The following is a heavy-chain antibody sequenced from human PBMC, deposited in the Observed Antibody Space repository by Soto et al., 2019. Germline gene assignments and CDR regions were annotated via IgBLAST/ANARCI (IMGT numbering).Heavy chain of an antibody. J-gene: IGHJ6*02. CDR2: IIPIFGTA. CDR3: GRIAATSYGDYYYYGMDA. Sequence: SVMVSCKASGGTFSSYAISWVRQAPGQGLEWMGGIIPIFGTANYAQKFQGRVTITADESTSTAYMELSSLRSEDTAVYYCGRIAATSYGDYYYYGMDAWTQGTTVTV. CDR1: GGTFSSYA. D-gene: IGHD4-17*01. V-gene: IGHV1-69*13.